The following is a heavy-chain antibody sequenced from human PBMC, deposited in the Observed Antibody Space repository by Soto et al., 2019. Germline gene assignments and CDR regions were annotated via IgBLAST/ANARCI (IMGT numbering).Heavy chain of an antibody. CDR1: GYTLTSYG. CDR3: ARVWDVALSSSWVSWFDP. Sequence: QVQLVQSGAEVKKPGASVKVSCKASGYTLTSYGISWVRQAPGQGREWMGWISAYNGNTNYAQKLQGRVTMTTDTSTSKAYMELRSLRSDDTAVYYCARVWDVALSSSWVSWFDPWGQGTLVTVSS. V-gene: IGHV1-18*01. CDR2: ISAYNGNT. D-gene: IGHD6-13*01. J-gene: IGHJ5*02.